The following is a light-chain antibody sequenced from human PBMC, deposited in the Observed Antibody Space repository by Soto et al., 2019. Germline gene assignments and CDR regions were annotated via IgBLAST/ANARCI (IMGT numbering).Light chain of an antibody. V-gene: IGKV1-39*01. Sequence: DIQMTPSPSPLSASVVDRVTITCRASQSIRRFLNWYQQKPGKAPKLLIYAASSLESGVPSRFSGSGSGTGFTLTISSLQPEDFATYHCQQSYITPVTFGQGTRLEIK. CDR2: AAS. J-gene: IGKJ5*01. CDR1: QSIRRF. CDR3: QQSYITPVT.